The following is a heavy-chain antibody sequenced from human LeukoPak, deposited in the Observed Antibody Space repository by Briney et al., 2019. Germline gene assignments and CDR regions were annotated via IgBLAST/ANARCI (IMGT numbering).Heavy chain of an antibody. D-gene: IGHD1-26*01. CDR3: ARYKVGTSCCTAVDY. Sequence: PGGSLRPSCAASGFTFSTYAMTWVRQAPGKGLELVSGISAGGDRTYYADCVKGRFTISRDNSKTTLYLQMNSLRAEDTAEYYCARYKVGTSCCTAVDYWGQGTLVTVSS. CDR1: GFTFSTYA. V-gene: IGHV3-23*01. J-gene: IGHJ4*02. CDR2: ISAGGDRT.